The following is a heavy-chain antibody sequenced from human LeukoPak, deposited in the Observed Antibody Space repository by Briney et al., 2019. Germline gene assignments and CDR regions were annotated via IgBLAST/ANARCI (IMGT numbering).Heavy chain of an antibody. D-gene: IGHD5-18*01. Sequence: KPSETLSLTCTVSGGSISSSSYYWGWIRQPPGKGLEWIGSIYYSGSTYYNPSLKSRVTISVDTSKNQFSLKLSSVTTADTAVCYCASRGYSYGPVEPDAFDIWGQGTMVTVSS. V-gene: IGHV4-39*01. CDR1: GGSISSSSYY. CDR2: IYYSGST. CDR3: ASRGYSYGPVEPDAFDI. J-gene: IGHJ3*02.